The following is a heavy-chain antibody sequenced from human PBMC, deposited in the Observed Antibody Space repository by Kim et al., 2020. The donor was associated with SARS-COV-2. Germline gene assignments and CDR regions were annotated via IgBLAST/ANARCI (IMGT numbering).Heavy chain of an antibody. CDR1: GFTFSSYG. J-gene: IGHJ6*02. CDR3: ARNRGTPPREGMDV. V-gene: IGHV3-33*01. CDR2: IWYDGSNK. D-gene: IGHD1-1*01. Sequence: GGSLRLSCAASGFTFSSYGMHWVRQAPGKGLEWVAVIWYDGSNKYYADSVKGRFTISRDNSKNTLYLQMNSLRAEDTAVYYCARNRGTPPREGMDVWGQGTTVTVSS.